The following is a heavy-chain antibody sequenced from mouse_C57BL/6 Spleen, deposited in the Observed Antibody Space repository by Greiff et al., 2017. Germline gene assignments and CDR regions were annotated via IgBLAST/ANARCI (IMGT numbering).Heavy chain of an antibody. J-gene: IGHJ4*01. V-gene: IGHV5-4*01. CDR1: GFTFSSYA. Sequence: EVQGVESGGGLVKPGGSLKLSCAASGFTFSSYAMSWVRQTPEKRLEWVATISDGGSYTYYPDNVKGRFTISRDNAKNNLYLQMSHLKSEDTAMYYCAREEKEYYGRSEGAMDYWGQGTSVTVSS. D-gene: IGHD1-1*01. CDR2: ISDGGSYT. CDR3: AREEKEYYGRSEGAMDY.